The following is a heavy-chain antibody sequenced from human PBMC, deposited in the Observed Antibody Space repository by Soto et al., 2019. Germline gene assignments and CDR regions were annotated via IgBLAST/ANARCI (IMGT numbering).Heavy chain of an antibody. CDR2: ICRSDTT. CDR3: TKNGYFSTDV. CDR1: GVSVSSKNW. Sequence: SETRSLTCAVSGVSVSSKNWWSWVRQSPGRGLEWIGEICRSDTTNYNPSLKSRATISXXXSXXXXSLTXTXXTAADTAVYYCTKNGYFSTDVWGQGTMVT. V-gene: IGHV4-4*02. J-gene: IGHJ3*01. D-gene: IGHD5-12*01.